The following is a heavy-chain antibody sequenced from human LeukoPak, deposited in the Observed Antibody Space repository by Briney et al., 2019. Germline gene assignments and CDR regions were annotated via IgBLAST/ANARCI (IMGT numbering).Heavy chain of an antibody. CDR1: GGSISSGGNF. V-gene: IGHV4-31*03. CDR2: IYYSGTT. D-gene: IGHD1-26*01. CDR3: ARGGSGSYCSVYYAVDV. Sequence: SETLSLTCTVSGGSISSGGNFWSWIRQRPGKGLEWIGFIYYSGTTYSNPSLKSRVAISADTSKNEFSLKLNSLTAADTAVYYCARGGSGSYCSVYYAVDVWGQGTTVTVS. J-gene: IGHJ6*02.